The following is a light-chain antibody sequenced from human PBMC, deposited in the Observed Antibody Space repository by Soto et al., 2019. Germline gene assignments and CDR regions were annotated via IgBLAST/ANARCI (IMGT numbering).Light chain of an antibody. V-gene: IGKV1-33*01. J-gene: IGKJ4*01. CDR1: QDISNY. Sequence: DIQMTQSPSSLSASVGDRVTITCQASQDISNYLNWYQQKPGKAPKLLIYDASNLETGVPSRFSGSGSGTDFTCTISSLQPEDIATYNCQQYDNLPPTFGGGTKVESK. CDR2: DAS. CDR3: QQYDNLPPT.